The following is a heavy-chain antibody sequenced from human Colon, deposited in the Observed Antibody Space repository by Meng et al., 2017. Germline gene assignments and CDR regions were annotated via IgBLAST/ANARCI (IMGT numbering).Heavy chain of an antibody. J-gene: IGHJ4*02. CDR3: ARGGIGEAGLDY. Sequence: EVQILESGGDLAQPGGSLRLSCATSGLTFRGFAMTWVRQAPGKGLQWVSSIGSGGGDRYYVDSVRGRFTISRDDSNNMLFLEMDSLRGEDTALYYCARGGIGEAGLDYWGQGALVTVSS. D-gene: IGHD6-13*01. CDR1: GLTFRGFA. CDR2: IGSGGGDR. V-gene: IGHV3-23*01.